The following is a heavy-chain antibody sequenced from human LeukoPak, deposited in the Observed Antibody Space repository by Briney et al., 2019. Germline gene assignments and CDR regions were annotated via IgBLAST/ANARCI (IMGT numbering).Heavy chain of an antibody. D-gene: IGHD1-26*01. Sequence: GGSLRLSCEASGFTFTDYWMHWVRQAPGQGLVWVSCINSDGTSPTYADSVRGRFTISRDNAKNTLFLQMNSLRAEDTAVYYCARDGGSYSPQDYWGQGTLVTVSS. CDR3: ARDGGSYSPQDY. V-gene: IGHV3-74*01. CDR1: GFTFTDYW. CDR2: INSDGTSP. J-gene: IGHJ4*02.